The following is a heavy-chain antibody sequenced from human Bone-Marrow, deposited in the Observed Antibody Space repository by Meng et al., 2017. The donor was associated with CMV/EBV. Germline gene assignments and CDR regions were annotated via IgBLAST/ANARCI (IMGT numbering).Heavy chain of an antibody. J-gene: IGHJ5*02. Sequence: SETLSLTCTVSGGSVSSGSYYWSWIRQPPGKGLEWIGYIYYSGSTYYNPSLKSRVTISVDTSKNQSSLKLSSVTAADTAVYYCARLLGYCSSTSCQFDPWGQGTLVTVSS. CDR2: IYYSGST. CDR3: ARLLGYCSSTSCQFDP. D-gene: IGHD2-2*01. CDR1: GGSVSSGSYY. V-gene: IGHV4-31*03.